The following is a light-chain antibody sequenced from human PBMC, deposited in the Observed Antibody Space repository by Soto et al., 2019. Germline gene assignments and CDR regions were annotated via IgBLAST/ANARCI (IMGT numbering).Light chain of an antibody. J-gene: IGKJ4*01. CDR1: QSVSNNY. CDR3: QQYRSSPRT. V-gene: IGKV3-20*01. CDR2: GAF. Sequence: EIVLTQSPGTLSLSPGERATLSCRASQSVSNNYLAWYQQKPGQAPRLLIYGAFRRATGIPDRFSGGGSGTDFTLTISRMEPEDFAVYCCQQYRSSPRTFGGGTKVDIK.